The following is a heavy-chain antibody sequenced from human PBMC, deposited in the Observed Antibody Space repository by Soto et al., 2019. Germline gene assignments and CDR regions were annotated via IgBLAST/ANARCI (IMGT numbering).Heavy chain of an antibody. CDR1: GGSISSGDYY. V-gene: IGHV4-30-4*01. CDR3: AVAGYDILTGAIDY. CDR2: IYYSGST. J-gene: IGHJ4*02. Sequence: QVQLQESGPGLVKPSQTLSLTCTVSGGSISSGDYYWSWMRQPPGKGLEWIVYIYYSGSTYYNPSLKSRVTISVDTSKNQFSLKLSSVTAADTAVYYWAVAGYDILTGAIDYWGQGTLVTVSS. D-gene: IGHD3-9*01.